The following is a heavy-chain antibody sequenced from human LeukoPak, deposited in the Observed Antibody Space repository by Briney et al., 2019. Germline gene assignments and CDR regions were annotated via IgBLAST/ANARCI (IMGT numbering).Heavy chain of an antibody. CDR3: AKDSLADIDS. Sequence: GGSLRLSCAASGFIFSTYGMYWVRQAPGKGLEWVAFIRHDGSIKNYADSVKGRSTISRDNSKNTLYLQMNSLRAEDTAVYYCAKDSLADIDSWGQGTLVTVSS. CDR2: IRHDGSIK. V-gene: IGHV3-30*02. D-gene: IGHD3-16*01. CDR1: GFIFSTYG. J-gene: IGHJ4*02.